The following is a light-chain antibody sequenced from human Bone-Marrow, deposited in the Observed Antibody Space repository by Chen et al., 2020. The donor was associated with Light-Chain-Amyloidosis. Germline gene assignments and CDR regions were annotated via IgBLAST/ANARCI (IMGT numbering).Light chain of an antibody. CDR2: DAP. V-gene: IGKV3-11*01. CDR1: QSVSSY. Sequence: EIVLTQSPATLSLSPGDRANLSCRASQSVSSYLACYQQKPGQAPRLLIYDAPNRATGIPARFSGSGSGTDFTLTISSLEPEDFAVYYCQQRSNWPTFGGGTKVEIK. J-gene: IGKJ4*01. CDR3: QQRSNWPT.